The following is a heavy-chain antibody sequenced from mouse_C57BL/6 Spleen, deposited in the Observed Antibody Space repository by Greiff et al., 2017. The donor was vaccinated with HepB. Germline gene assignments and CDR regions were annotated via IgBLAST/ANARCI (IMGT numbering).Heavy chain of an antibody. CDR2: IYPGGGYT. D-gene: IGHD4-1*01. Sequence: VQLQQSGAELVRPGTSVKMSCKASGYTFTNYWIGWAKQRPGHGLEWIGDIYPGGGYTNYNEKFKGKATLTADKSSSTAYMQFSSLTSEDSAIYYCARGKTGVFDYWGQGTTLTVSS. CDR3: ARGKTGVFDY. CDR1: GYTFTNYW. V-gene: IGHV1-63*01. J-gene: IGHJ2*01.